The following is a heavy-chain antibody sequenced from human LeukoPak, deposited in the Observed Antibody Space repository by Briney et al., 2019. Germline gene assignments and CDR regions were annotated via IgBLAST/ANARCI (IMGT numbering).Heavy chain of an antibody. CDR1: GGSISSSSYY. CDR2: IYHSGST. D-gene: IGHD6-13*01. CDR3: ARDGIEQQLGTYYFDY. Sequence: PSETLSLTCTVSGGSISSSSYYWGWIRQPPGKGLEWIGSIYHSGSTYYNPSLKSRVTISVDTSKNQFSLKLSSVTAADTAVYYCARDGIEQQLGTYYFDYWGQGTLVTVSS. V-gene: IGHV4-39*07. J-gene: IGHJ4*02.